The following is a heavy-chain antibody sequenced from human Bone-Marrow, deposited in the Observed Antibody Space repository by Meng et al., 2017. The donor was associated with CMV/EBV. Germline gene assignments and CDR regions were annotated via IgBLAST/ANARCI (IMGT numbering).Heavy chain of an antibody. CDR2: INPNSGGT. J-gene: IGHJ6*02. Sequence: ASVKVSCKASGYTFTGYYMHWVRQAPGQGLEWMGWINPNSGGTNYAQRFQDRVTLTRDTSISTAYMELSRLRSDDTAVYYCAREYSSSLYYYYYGMDVWGQGTTVTVSS. V-gene: IGHV1-2*02. CDR3: AREYSSSLYYYYYGMDV. D-gene: IGHD6-6*01. CDR1: GYTFTGYY.